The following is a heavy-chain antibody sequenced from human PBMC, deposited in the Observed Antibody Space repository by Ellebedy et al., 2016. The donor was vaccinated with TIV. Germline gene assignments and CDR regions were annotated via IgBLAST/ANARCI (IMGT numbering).Heavy chain of an antibody. CDR3: TRDAAGNGGKLDY. Sequence: PGGSLRLSCAASGFPVTSNYMNWVRQAPGKGLEWVSVIFSAADGGETHYAESVKCRFTISRASSKNPLYLQMNSLRAENTAVYYCTRDAAGNGGKLDYWGQGVLVTVSS. CDR1: GFPVTSNY. D-gene: IGHD4-23*01. J-gene: IGHJ4*02. V-gene: IGHV3-53*01. CDR2: IFSAADGGET.